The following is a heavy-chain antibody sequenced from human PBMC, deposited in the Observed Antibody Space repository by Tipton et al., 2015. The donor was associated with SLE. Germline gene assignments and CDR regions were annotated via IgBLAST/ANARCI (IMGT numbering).Heavy chain of an antibody. CDR1: GASINSNY. J-gene: IGHJ3*02. V-gene: IGHV4-4*08. CDR2: LYTSGTT. CDR3: ARVGLITPDAFDI. D-gene: IGHD5-24*01. Sequence: TLSLTCTVSGASINSNYWTWIRQPPGKGLEWIGYLYTSGTTKYNPSLQSRVPISVDTPKNQFSLKLNSVTAADTAVYYCARVGLITPDAFDIWGEGTMVTVSS.